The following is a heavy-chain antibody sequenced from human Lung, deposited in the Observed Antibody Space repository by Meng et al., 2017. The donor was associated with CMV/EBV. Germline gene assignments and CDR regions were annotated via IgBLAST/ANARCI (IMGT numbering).Heavy chain of an antibody. CDR2: INPDGSAK. D-gene: IGHD4-17*01. J-gene: IGHJ4*02. V-gene: IGHV3-7*01. Sequence: GXSMKISCAASGFTFSTVWMTWVRQAPGKGLEWVANINPDGSAKYYVDSVKGRFTISRDNAMNSLYLQMNSLRAEDTAVYYCARSSYGWGQGTLVTVSS. CDR1: GFTFSTVW. CDR3: ARSSYG.